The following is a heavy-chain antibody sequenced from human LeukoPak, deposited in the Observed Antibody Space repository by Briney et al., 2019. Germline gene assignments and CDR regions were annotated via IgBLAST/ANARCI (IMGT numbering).Heavy chain of an antibody. CDR1: GFTFSSYS. CDR2: ISSSSSTI. Sequence: PGGSLRLSCAASGFTFSSYSMNWVRQAPGKGLEWVSYISSSSSTIYYADSVKGRFTISRDNAKNSLYLQMNSLRAEDTAVYYCARARGRYLNYYWGQGTLVTVSS. CDR3: ARARGRYLNYY. J-gene: IGHJ4*01. D-gene: IGHD3-16*01. V-gene: IGHV3-48*04.